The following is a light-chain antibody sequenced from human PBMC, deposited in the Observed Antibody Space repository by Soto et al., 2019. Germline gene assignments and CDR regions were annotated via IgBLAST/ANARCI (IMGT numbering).Light chain of an antibody. CDR3: QQYGDLPWT. Sequence: EVVMTQSPATLSVSPGERVTLSCTASQSVSGNLAWYQQKPGQAPRLLIHGASSRATGIPDRFSGSGSGTDFTLTTDRLESEDFAVYFCQQYGDLPWTFGQGTKVEN. V-gene: IGKV3D-15*02. J-gene: IGKJ1*01. CDR2: GAS. CDR1: QSVSGN.